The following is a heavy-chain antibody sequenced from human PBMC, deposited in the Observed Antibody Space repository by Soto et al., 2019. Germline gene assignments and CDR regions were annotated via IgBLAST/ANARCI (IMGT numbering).Heavy chain of an antibody. J-gene: IGHJ4*02. V-gene: IGHV1-69*04. CDR1: GGTFSSYT. D-gene: IGHD3-10*01. Sequence: ASVKVSCKASGGTFSSYTISWVRQAPGQGLEWMGRIILILGIANYAQKFQGRVTITADKSTSTAYMELSSLRSEDTAVYYCARETSYYYGSGSYYKGKFDYWGQGTLVTVSS. CDR3: ARETSYYYGSGSYYKGKFDY. CDR2: IILILGIA.